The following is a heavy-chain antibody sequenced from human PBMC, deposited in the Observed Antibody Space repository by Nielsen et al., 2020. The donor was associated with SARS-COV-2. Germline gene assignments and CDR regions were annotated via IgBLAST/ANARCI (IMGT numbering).Heavy chain of an antibody. V-gene: IGHV1-3*01. J-gene: IGHJ4*02. CDR1: GYTFTSYA. Sequence: ASVKVSCKASGYTFTSYAMHWVRQAPGQRLEWMGWINAGNGNTKYSQKFQGRVTITRDTSASTAYMELSSLRSEDTAVYYCAREGGEITTSYFDYWGRGTRVTVSS. CDR3: AREGGEITTSYFDY. CDR2: INAGNGNT. D-gene: IGHD3-22*01.